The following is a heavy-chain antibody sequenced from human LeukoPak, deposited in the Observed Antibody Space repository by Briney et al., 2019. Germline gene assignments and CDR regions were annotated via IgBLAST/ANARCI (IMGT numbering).Heavy chain of an antibody. J-gene: IGHJ3*02. CDR2: INPNSGGT. CDR3: ARANGRSGFWEYPETRHAFDI. CDR1: GYTFTGYY. Sequence: ASVKVSCKASGYTFTGYYMHWVRQAPGQGLEWMGWINPNSGGTNYAQKFQGRVTMTRDTSISTAYMELSRLRSDDTAVYYCARANGRSGFWEYPETRHAFDIWGQGTMVTVSS. V-gene: IGHV1-2*02. D-gene: IGHD3-3*01.